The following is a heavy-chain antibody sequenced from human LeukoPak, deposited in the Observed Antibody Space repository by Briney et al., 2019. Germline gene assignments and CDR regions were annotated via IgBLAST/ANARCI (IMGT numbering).Heavy chain of an antibody. D-gene: IGHD1-20*01. CDR3: ARRPIASITGTTLDY. CDR1: GFTFSSYS. Sequence: PGGSLRFSCAASGFTFSSYSMNWVRQAPGKGLEWVSSISSSSSYIYYADSVKGRFTVSRDNAKNSLYLQMNSLRAEDTAVYYCARRPIASITGTTLDYWGQGTLVTVSS. V-gene: IGHV3-21*01. J-gene: IGHJ4*02. CDR2: ISSSSSYI.